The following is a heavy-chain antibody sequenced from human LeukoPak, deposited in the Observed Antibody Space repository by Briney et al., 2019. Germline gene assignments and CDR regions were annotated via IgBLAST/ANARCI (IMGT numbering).Heavy chain of an antibody. Sequence: GGSLRLSCAASGIAFSSYAMNWVRQAPGKGLEWVSGISGSGSSTYYADSVKGRFTISRDNSKNTLFLQMNSLRAEDTAVYYCARDIRYGDYAGWFDPWGQGTLVTVSS. CDR3: ARDIRYGDYAGWFDP. CDR1: GIAFSSYA. J-gene: IGHJ5*02. V-gene: IGHV3-23*01. D-gene: IGHD4-17*01. CDR2: ISGSGSST.